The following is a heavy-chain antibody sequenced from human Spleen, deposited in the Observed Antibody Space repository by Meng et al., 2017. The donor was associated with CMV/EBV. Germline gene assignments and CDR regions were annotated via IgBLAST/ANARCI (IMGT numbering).Heavy chain of an antibody. J-gene: IGHJ5*02. V-gene: IGHV3-23*01. CDR2: IDGSGANT. CDR3: AKGPRITTIVVVVPGWFDP. D-gene: IGHD3-22*01. CDR1: GFTFDKYA. Sequence: GESLKISCAASGFTFDKYAMNWVRQAPGKGLEWVSTIDGSGANTFYANSVKGRFTISRDNSNNMVYLQMNSLRAEDAAVYYCAKGPRITTIVVVVPGWFDPWAQGPLVTVSS.